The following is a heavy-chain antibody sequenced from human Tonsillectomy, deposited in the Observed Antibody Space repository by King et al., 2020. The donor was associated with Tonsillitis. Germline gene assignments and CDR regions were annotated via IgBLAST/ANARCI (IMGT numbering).Heavy chain of an antibody. CDR2: ISGYNGNT. Sequence: QVQLVESGTEVKKPGASVKVSCKASGYTFTNNGISWVRQAPGQGLEWMGWISGYNGNTNYAQKFQGRFTMTTDTSINTAYMELRSLTSDDTSVYYCARDSLYLVMIVVTADKYHFMDVWGKGTTVTVSS. CDR3: ARDSLYLVMIVVTADKYHFMDV. J-gene: IGHJ6*03. CDR1: GYTFTNNG. V-gene: IGHV1-18*01. D-gene: IGHD3-22*01.